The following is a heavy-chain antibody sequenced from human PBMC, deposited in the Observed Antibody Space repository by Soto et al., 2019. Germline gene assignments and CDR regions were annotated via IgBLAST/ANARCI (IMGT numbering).Heavy chain of an antibody. Sequence: SVKVSCKASGYTFTSYGISWVRQAPGQGLEWMGGIIPIFGTANYAQKFQGRVTITADESTSTAYMELSSLRSEDTAVYYCASPTKPLYYYYGMDVWGQGTTVTVSS. J-gene: IGHJ6*02. D-gene: IGHD1-1*01. V-gene: IGHV1-69*13. CDR1: GYTFTSYG. CDR3: ASPTKPLYYYYGMDV. CDR2: IIPIFGTA.